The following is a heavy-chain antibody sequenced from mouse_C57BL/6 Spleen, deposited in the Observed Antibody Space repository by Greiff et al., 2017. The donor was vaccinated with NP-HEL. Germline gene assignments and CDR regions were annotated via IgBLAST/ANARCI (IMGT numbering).Heavy chain of an antibody. V-gene: IGHV1-82*01. Sequence: QVQLKQSGPELVKPGASVKISCKASGYAFSSSWMNWVKQRPGKGLEWIGRIYPGDGDTNYNGKFKGKATLTADKSSSTAYMQLSSLTSEDSAVYFCARSEFSLLLRALFAYWGQGTLVTVSA. CDR2: IYPGDGDT. CDR1: GYAFSSSW. CDR3: ARSEFSLLLRALFAY. J-gene: IGHJ3*01. D-gene: IGHD1-1*01.